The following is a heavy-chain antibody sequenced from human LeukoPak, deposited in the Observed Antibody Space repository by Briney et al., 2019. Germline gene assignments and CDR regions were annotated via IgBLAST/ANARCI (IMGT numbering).Heavy chain of an antibody. Sequence: GESLKISCKGSGYSFTSYWIGWVRQMPGKGLEWIGIIYPGGSDTRYSPSFQGQVTSSAAKSICTAYLQWSSMKASNTAMYYCARLYYGSGSLYYFDYWGQGTLVTVSS. V-gene: IGHV5-51*01. J-gene: IGHJ4*02. CDR1: GYSFTSYW. CDR2: IYPGGSDT. D-gene: IGHD3-10*01. CDR3: ARLYYGSGSLYYFDY.